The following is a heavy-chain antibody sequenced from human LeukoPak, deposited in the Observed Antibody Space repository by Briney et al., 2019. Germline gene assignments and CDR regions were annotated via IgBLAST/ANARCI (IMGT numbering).Heavy chain of an antibody. Sequence: GASVKVSCKASGYTFTDYYMHWVQQAPGKGLEWMGRVDPEDGETIYAEKFQGRVTITADTSTDTAYMELSSLRSEDTAVYYCATGVGATISSYYYYYMDVWGKGTTVTVSS. V-gene: IGHV1-69-2*01. CDR2: VDPEDGET. J-gene: IGHJ6*03. CDR1: GYTFTDYY. D-gene: IGHD1-26*01. CDR3: ATGVGATISSYYYYYMDV.